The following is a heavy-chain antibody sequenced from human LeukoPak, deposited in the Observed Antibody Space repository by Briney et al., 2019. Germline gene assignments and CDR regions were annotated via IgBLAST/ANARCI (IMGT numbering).Heavy chain of an antibody. CDR1: GGSISSYY. D-gene: IGHD1-1*01. Sequence: PSETLSLTCTVSGGSISSYYWSWIRQPPGKGLEWIGYIYYSGSTNYTPSLKSRVTISVDTSKNQFSLKLSSVTAADTAVYYCARDRTGNNWFDPWGQGTLVTVSS. J-gene: IGHJ5*02. V-gene: IGHV4-59*01. CDR2: IYYSGST. CDR3: ARDRTGNNWFDP.